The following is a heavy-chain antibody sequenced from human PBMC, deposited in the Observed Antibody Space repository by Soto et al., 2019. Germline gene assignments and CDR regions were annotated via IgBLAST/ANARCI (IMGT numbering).Heavy chain of an antibody. CDR1: GGTFSIYT. CDR2: SA. V-gene: IGHV1-69*01. D-gene: IGHD2-15*01. Sequence: QVQLVQSGAEVKKPGSSVKVSCKASGGTFSIYTISWVRQAPGQGLAWMGGSANSAQKFQGRLAVTADESTSRVYLELSSLTAEDTAVYFCAIAGLPDIAWFDPCGEGTLIRVS. CDR3: AIAGLPDIAWFDP. J-gene: IGHJ5*02.